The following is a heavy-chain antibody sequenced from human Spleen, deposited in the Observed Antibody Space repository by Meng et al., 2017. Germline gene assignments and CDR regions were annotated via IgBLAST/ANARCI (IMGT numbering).Heavy chain of an antibody. CDR3: ARGYNYNY. D-gene: IGHD5-18*01. CDR2: TYYRSKWSN. Sequence: GKLQQSGPGLVKHSQTLSLTCASSGDSVSSRRSAWNWIRQSPSRGLEWLGRTYYRSKWSNDYAVSVKGRITINPDTSKNQFSLQLNSVTPEDTAVYYCARGYNYNYWGQGTLVTVSS. J-gene: IGHJ4*02. CDR1: GDSVSSRRSA. V-gene: IGHV6-1*01.